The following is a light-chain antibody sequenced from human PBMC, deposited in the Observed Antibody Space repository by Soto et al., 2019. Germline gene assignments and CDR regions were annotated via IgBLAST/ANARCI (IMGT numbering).Light chain of an antibody. J-gene: IGKJ4*01. CDR2: AAS. Sequence: IQMTQKKSSLSASVGDRVTVTCRASQSISTYLNWYQQKPGKAPRLLIYAASRLQSGVPSRFSGGGSGTDFTLTISSLEPEDFAVYYCQQRSNWPLTFGGG. CDR1: QSISTY. V-gene: IGKV1-39*01. CDR3: QQRSNWPLT.